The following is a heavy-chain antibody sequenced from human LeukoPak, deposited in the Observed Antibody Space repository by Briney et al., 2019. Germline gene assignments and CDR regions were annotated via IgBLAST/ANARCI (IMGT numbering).Heavy chain of an antibody. V-gene: IGHV3-21*01. CDR3: ARDGNDSTLDALGAFDI. D-gene: IGHD3-22*01. CDR1: GFTFSSYS. CDR2: ISSSSSYI. Sequence: GGSLRLSCAASGFTFSSYSMNWVRQAPGKGLEWVSSISSSSSYIYYADSVKGRFTISRDNAKNSLYLQMNSLRAEDTAVYYCARDGNDSTLDALGAFDIWGQGTMVTVSS. J-gene: IGHJ3*02.